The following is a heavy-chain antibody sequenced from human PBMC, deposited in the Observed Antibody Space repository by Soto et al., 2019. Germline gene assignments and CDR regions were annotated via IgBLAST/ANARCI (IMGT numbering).Heavy chain of an antibody. CDR1: GISLDSYA. J-gene: IGHJ1*01. D-gene: IGHD3-10*01. V-gene: IGHV3-30*03. CDR2: MSYDGKNI. Sequence: QLVESGGGVVQPGGSLTLSCAASGISLDSYAMNWVRQAPGKGFEWVAVMSYDGKNIYYRDSVKGRFTISTDEPKNPLYLRLSGLTPEDTAMYYCARDYGALPADRIQFWGQGTQVTVSS. CDR3: ARDYGALPADRIQF.